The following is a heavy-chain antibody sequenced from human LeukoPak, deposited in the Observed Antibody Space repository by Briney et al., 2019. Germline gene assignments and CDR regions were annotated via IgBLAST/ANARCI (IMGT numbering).Heavy chain of an antibody. CDR2: ISGDGGST. J-gene: IGHJ4*02. D-gene: IGHD2-2*01. CDR1: GFTLSSDS. Sequence: PGGSLRLSCAASGFTLSSDSMHWLRHAPGEGLESISAISGDGGSTYYANSEKGRFTISRDNSENTLYLQMNSLRADDTAVYHCARDHFRYACSRTSCSYYFDYGGQGTLVTVSS. CDR3: ARDHFRYACSRTSCSYYFDY. V-gene: IGHV3-64*01.